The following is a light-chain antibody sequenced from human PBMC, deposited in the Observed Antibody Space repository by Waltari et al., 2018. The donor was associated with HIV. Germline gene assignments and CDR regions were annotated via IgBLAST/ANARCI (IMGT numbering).Light chain of an antibody. V-gene: IGLV2-11*01. CDR1: ISDVGGYNY. CDR2: DVS. CDR3: CSYAGSYTFVV. J-gene: IGLJ7*01. Sequence: QSALTQPRSVSGSPGQSVTISCTGTISDVGGYNYVSWYQRHPGKAPKLMIYDVSKRPSGVPERVSGSKSGNTASLTISGLQAEDEADYCCCSYAGSYTFVVFGGGTQLTVL.